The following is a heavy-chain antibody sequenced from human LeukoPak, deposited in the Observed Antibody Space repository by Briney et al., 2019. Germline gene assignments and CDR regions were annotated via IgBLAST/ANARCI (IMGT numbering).Heavy chain of an antibody. CDR1: GYTFTSYG. CDR3: ARGSYYDY. V-gene: IGHV1-18*01. CDR2: ISTYNGDT. J-gene: IGHJ4*02. D-gene: IGHD2-15*01. Sequence: ASVKVSCKASGYTFTSYGVSWVRQAPGQGREWMGWISTYNGDTNYAHNFQDRVTMTTDASTNTAYMELRSLRSGDTAVYYCARGSYYDYWGQGTLVTVSS.